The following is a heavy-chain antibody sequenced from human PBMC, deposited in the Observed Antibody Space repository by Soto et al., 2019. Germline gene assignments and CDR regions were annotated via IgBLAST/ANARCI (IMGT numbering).Heavy chain of an antibody. CDR3: ARDSDFWSGYYMPFEY. V-gene: IGHV1-3*01. J-gene: IGHJ4*02. CDR2: INAGNGNT. CDR1: GYTFTSYA. D-gene: IGHD3-3*01. Sequence: ASVKVSCKASGYTFTSYAMHWVRQAPGQRLEWMGWINAGNGNTKYSQKFQGRVTITRDTSASTAYMELRSLRSEDTAVYYCARDSDFWSGYYMPFEYWGQGTLVTVSS.